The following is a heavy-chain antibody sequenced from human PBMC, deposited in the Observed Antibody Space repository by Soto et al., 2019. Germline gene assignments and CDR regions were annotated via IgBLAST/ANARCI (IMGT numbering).Heavy chain of an antibody. Sequence: QVQLVQSGADVKKPGASVKVSCKASGYTFINYDINWVRQAPGQGLEWMGRVNPNSGKTAYAQKFQGRVTMTKDTSIRTAYMELSSLRSEDTAVYYCARESSSSAVSNFYYYMDVWGKGTTVIVSS. CDR1: GYTFINYD. CDR2: VNPNSGKT. CDR3: ARESSSSAVSNFYYYMDV. J-gene: IGHJ6*03. D-gene: IGHD6-6*01. V-gene: IGHV1-8*01.